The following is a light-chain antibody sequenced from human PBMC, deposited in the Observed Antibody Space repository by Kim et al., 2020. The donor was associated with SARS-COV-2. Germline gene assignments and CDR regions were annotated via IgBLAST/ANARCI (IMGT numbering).Light chain of an antibody. CDR3: QASHIGTVI. CDR2: KDS. CDR1: KWGGKY. V-gene: IGLV3-1*01. J-gene: IGLJ2*01. Sequence: SAGQPATIKSSGHKWGGKYAFSYQLRPSRSPGLILYKDSERPSGIPQRFSGSNSANTATLTIIGTQAMDGADYYCQASHIGTVIFGGGTRLT.